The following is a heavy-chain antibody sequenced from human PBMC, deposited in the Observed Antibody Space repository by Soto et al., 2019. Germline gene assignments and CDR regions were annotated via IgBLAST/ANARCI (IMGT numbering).Heavy chain of an antibody. Sequence: AETLSLTYAVSGGSTSSSNWWSWVRQRPGKGREWIGEIYHSGRTNYNPSLKSRVTIAVDKSKNQCSLELSSATASDKGLFLWGRGGVRTGDGFDYWGQGTLVTVSS. CDR2: IYHSGRT. CDR3: GRGGVRTGDGFDY. D-gene: IGHD7-27*01. J-gene: IGHJ4*02. V-gene: IGHV4-4*01. CDR1: GGSTSSSNW.